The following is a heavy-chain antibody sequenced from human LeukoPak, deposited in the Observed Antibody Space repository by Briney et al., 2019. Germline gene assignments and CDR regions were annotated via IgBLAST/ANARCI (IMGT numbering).Heavy chain of an antibody. J-gene: IGHJ4*02. D-gene: IGHD4-17*01. CDR3: ARSRYGDLYFDF. Sequence: SETLSLTCTVSGGSISSGTYYWTWNRQPAGKGLEWVGRIFTTGSTNYNRSRKSRVIISVDTCKKQFPLKLISVTAADTAVYFCARSRYGDLYFDFWGQGTLVTVSS. V-gene: IGHV4-61*02. CDR1: GGSISSGTYY. CDR2: IFTTGST.